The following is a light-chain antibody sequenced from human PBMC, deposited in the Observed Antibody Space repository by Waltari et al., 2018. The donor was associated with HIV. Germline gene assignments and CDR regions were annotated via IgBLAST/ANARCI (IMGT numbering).Light chain of an antibody. CDR1: HSISYSSKNKNY. Sequence: DIVMTQSPDSLALSLGERATINCMSSHSISYSSKNKNYLAWYQQKPGQTPKLLIYWASTRHFGVPDRFSGSGSGTDFTLTISSLQSEDVAIYFCQQYYTHPPTFGQGTKVEIK. V-gene: IGKV4-1*01. J-gene: IGKJ1*01. CDR3: QQYYTHPPT. CDR2: WAS.